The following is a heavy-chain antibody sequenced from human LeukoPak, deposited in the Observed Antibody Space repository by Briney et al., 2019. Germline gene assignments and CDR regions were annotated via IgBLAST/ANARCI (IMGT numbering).Heavy chain of an antibody. CDR3: ARHASSWYGGRFDP. V-gene: IGHV4-59*08. CDR2: IYSSGST. D-gene: IGHD6-13*01. CDR1: GGSINKYY. Sequence: SETLSLTCSVSGGSINKYYWNWIRQTPGKGLEWIGDIYSSGSTNYNPSLKGRVAISVDTSNNQLSLSLTSVTAADTAVYYCARHASSWYGGRFDPWGQGTVVTVSS. J-gene: IGHJ5*02.